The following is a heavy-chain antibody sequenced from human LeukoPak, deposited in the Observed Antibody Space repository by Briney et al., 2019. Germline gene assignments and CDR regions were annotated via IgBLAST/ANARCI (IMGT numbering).Heavy chain of an antibody. J-gene: IGHJ4*02. CDR1: GFTFSSYE. CDR3: AREGITMVRGVIGY. V-gene: IGHV3-48*03. D-gene: IGHD3-10*01. CDR2: ISSSGSTI. Sequence: GGPLRLSCAASGFTFSSYEMNWVRQAPGKGLEWVSYISSSGSTIYYADSVKGRFTISRDNAKNSLYLQMNSLRAEDTAVYYCAREGITMVRGVIGYWGQGTLVTVSS.